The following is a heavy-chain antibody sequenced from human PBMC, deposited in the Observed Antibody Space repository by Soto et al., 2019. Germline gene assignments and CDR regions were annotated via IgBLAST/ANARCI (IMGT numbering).Heavy chain of an antibody. D-gene: IGHD3-10*01. CDR3: ARGDYYSSGSYYSHFDY. CDR1: GGTFSSYT. J-gene: IGHJ4*02. Sequence: QVQLVQSGAEVKKPGSSVKVSCKASGGTFSSYTISWVRQTPGQGLEWMGRIIPILGIANYAQKFQGRVTITADKSTSTAYMELSRLRSEDTAVYYCARGDYYSSGSYYSHFDYWCQGTLVTVSS. CDR2: IIPILGIA. V-gene: IGHV1-69*02.